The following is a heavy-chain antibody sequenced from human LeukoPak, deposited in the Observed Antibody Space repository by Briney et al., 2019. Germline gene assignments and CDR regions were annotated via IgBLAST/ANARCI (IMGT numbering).Heavy chain of an antibody. D-gene: IGHD3-22*01. J-gene: IGHJ4*02. CDR3: ARTDSGCGGSYYFDN. CDR2: INHSGST. V-gene: IGHV4-34*01. Sequence: SETLSLTCAVYGGSFSGYYWSWIRQPPGKGLEWIGEINHSGSTNYNPSLKSRVTISVDTSKNQFSLKLSSVTAADTAVYYCARTDSGCGGSYYFDNWGQGALVTVSS. CDR1: GGSFSGYY.